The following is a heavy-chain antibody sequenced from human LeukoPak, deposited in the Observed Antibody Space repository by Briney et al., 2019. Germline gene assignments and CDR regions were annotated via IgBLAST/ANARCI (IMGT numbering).Heavy chain of an antibody. V-gene: IGHV4-59*08. CDR2: ISYSGST. D-gene: IGHD3-10*01. J-gene: IGHJ4*02. CDR3: ARHPELYFFDY. Sequence: SETLSLTCTVSGAPISSYYWSWIRQPPGKGLEWIGYISYSGSTNYNPSLQSRVTISADTSKNQVSLTLSSVTAADTAVYYCARHPELYFFDYWGQGTLVTVSS. CDR1: GAPISSYY.